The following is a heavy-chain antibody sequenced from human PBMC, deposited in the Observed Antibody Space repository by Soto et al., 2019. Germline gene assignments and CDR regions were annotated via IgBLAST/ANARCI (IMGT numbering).Heavy chain of an antibody. V-gene: IGHV3-30*18. D-gene: IGHD5-12*01. CDR2: ISQHGSNK. Sequence: QVQLVGSGGGVVQPGRSLRLSCAASGVTFSSYGMHWVRQAPGKGLEWVAVISQHGSNKYYADSVKGRFTISRDNSKHTLYLQMDSLRAEDTAVYYCAKDYSWRWLQSPKDDAFDIWGQGTMVTVSS. CDR1: GVTFSSYG. J-gene: IGHJ3*02. CDR3: AKDYSWRWLQSPKDDAFDI.